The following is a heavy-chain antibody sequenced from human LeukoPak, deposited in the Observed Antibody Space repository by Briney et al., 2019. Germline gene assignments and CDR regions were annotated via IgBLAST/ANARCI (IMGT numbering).Heavy chain of an antibody. J-gene: IGHJ3*02. D-gene: IGHD4-23*01. CDR2: IYYSGGT. CDR3: ARHQRGNSDAFDI. V-gene: IGHV4-59*01. CDR1: AGSISSYY. Sequence: SETLSLTCTVSAGSISSYYWSWIRQPPGKGLEWIGYIYYSGGTNYNPSLKSRVTVSVDTSKNQFSLKLSSVTAADTAVYYCARHQRGNSDAFDIWGQGTVVTVSS.